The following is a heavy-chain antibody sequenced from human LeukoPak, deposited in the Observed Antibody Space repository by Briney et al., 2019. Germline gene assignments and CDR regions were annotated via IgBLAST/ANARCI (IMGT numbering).Heavy chain of an antibody. J-gene: IGHJ4*02. Sequence: GGSLRLSCAASGFTVSSNYMSWVRQAPGKGLEWVSVIYSGGSTYYADSVKGRFTISRDNSKNTLYLQMNSLRAEDTAVYYCAKAIWVAATASWFCFDYWGQGTLVTVSS. CDR1: GFTVSSNY. CDR2: IYSGGST. V-gene: IGHV3-53*05. CDR3: AKAIWVAATASWFCFDY. D-gene: IGHD2-21*02.